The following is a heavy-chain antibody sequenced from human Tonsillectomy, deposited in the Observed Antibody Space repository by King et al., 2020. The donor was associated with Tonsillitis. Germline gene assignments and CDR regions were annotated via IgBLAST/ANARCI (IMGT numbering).Heavy chain of an antibody. D-gene: IGHD4-17*01. CDR3: ARRDGALDYYYYGLDV. V-gene: IGHV3-30-3*01. Sequence: QLVQSGGGVVQPGRSLRLSCAASGFTFSTYAMHWVRQAPGKGLEWVADISYDGSNKYYADSVTGRFTISKENSKNTLYLQMNRLKRGDTAVYYCARRDGALDYYYYGLDVWGQGTTVIVSS. J-gene: IGHJ6*02. CDR2: ISYDGSNK. CDR1: GFTFSTYA.